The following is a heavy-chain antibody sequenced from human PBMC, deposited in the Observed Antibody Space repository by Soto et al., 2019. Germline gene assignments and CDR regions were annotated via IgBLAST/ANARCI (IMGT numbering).Heavy chain of an antibody. CDR2: IVLGNGNT. V-gene: IGHV1-58*01. CDR3: AARIGNIGWYWLDA. CDR1: GFTFTSSA. Sequence: SVKVSCKASGFTFTSSAVQWVRQARGQPLEWIGWIVLGNGNTNYAQKFQGRVTITRDKSTSTAYMDLSRLRSDDTAMYYCAARIGNIGWYWLDAWGQGTQVTV. D-gene: IGHD6-19*01. J-gene: IGHJ5*02.